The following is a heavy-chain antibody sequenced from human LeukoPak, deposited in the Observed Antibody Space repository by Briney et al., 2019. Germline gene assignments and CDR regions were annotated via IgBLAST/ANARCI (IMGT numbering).Heavy chain of an antibody. Sequence: PSETLSLTCTVSGGSISNYYWSWIRQPPGKGLEWIGYIYYSGSTNYNPSLKSRVTISVDTSKNQFSLKLSSVTAADTAVYYCARELNYYDSSGTRAFDIWGQGTMVTVSS. V-gene: IGHV4-59*01. J-gene: IGHJ3*02. D-gene: IGHD3-22*01. CDR2: IYYSGST. CDR3: ARELNYYDSSGTRAFDI. CDR1: GGSISNYY.